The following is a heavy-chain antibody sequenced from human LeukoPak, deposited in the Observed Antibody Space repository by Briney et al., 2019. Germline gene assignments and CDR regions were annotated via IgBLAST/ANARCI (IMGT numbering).Heavy chain of an antibody. CDR3: ARGRMHIVVVTAIDY. CDR2: ISSSGSTI. D-gene: IGHD2-21*02. V-gene: IGHV3-48*04. J-gene: IGHJ4*02. CDR1: GFTFSSYA. Sequence: GGSLRLSCAASGFTFSSYAMSWVRQAPGKGLEWVSYISSSGSTIYYADSVKGRFTISRDNAKNSLYLQMNSLRAEDTAVYYCARGRMHIVVVTAIDYWGQGTLVTVSS.